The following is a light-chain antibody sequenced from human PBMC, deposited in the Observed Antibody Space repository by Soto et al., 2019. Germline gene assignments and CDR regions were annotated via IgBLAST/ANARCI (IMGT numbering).Light chain of an antibody. V-gene: IGKV1-5*01. CDR2: DAS. CDR1: QSIIRW. Sequence: DIQMTQSPSTLSPSVGDRVTITCRASQSIIRWLAWYQQRPGKAPRLLIYDASTLQSGVPSRVSGTGYGTEFTLTISSLQPDDFATYYCQQFDSYPLTFCGGTKVETK. J-gene: IGKJ4*01. CDR3: QQFDSYPLT.